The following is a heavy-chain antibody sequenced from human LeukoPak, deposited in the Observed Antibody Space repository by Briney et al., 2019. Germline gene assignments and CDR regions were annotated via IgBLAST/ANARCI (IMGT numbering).Heavy chain of an antibody. CDR1: GGTFSSYA. D-gene: IGHD6-19*01. CDR2: IIPIFGTA. CDR3: ARARRQWLVGANIRGDNPPYY. Sequence: SVKVSCKASGGTFSSYAISWVRQAPGQGLEWMGGIIPIFGTANYAQKFQGRVTITADKSTSTAYMELSSLRSEDTAVYYCARARRQWLVGANIRGDNPPYYWGQGILVTVSS. V-gene: IGHV1-69*06. J-gene: IGHJ4*02.